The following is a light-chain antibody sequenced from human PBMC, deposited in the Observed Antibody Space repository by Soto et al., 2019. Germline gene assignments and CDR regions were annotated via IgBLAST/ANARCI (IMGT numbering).Light chain of an antibody. CDR1: SSDVGGYNY. V-gene: IGLV2-14*01. CDR3: SAYTGSSTPVV. Sequence: QSALTQPASVSGSPGQSITISCTGTSSDVGGYNYVSWYQQHPGKAPQLMIFEVSNRPSGVSNRFSGSKSGNTASLTISGLLAEDEADYYCSAYTGSSTPVVFGGGTKLTVL. CDR2: EVS. J-gene: IGLJ2*01.